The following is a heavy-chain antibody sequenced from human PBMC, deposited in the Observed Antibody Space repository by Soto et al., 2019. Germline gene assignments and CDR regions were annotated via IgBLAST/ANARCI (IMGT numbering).Heavy chain of an antibody. J-gene: IGHJ4*02. V-gene: IGHV3-9*01. CDR2: ISWNSGSI. Sequence: GGSLRLSCAASGFTFDDYAMHWVRQAPGKGLEWVSGISWNSGSIGYAEPVKGRFTISRDNAKNSLYLQMNSLRAEDTALYYCAKGGVRGVNIYYFDYWGQGTLVTVSS. CDR1: GFTFDDYA. CDR3: AKGGVRGVNIYYFDY. D-gene: IGHD3-10*02.